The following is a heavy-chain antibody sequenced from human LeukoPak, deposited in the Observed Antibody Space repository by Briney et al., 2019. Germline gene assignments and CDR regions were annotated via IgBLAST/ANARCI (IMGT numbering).Heavy chain of an antibody. D-gene: IGHD6-19*01. CDR2: IYFRGST. CDR3: ARHPLYSSGWYVDY. V-gene: IGHV4-59*08. CDR1: GRSISSYY. Sequence: SDTLSLTGTVSGRSISSYYWSWIRQPPGNGMDWLGFIYFRGSTNYNPCLKSRVTISVDTSKDQFSLKLSSVTAADTAVYYCARHPLYSSGWYVDYWGQGTLVTVSS. J-gene: IGHJ4*02.